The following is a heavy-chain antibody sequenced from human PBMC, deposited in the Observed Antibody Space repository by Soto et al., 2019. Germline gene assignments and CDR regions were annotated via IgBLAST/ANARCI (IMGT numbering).Heavy chain of an antibody. D-gene: IGHD5-12*01. CDR2: IWYDGSNK. Sequence: QVQLVESGGGVVQPGRYLRLSCAASGFTFSSYGMHWVRQAPGKGLEWVAVIWYDGSNKYYADSVKGRFTISRDNSKNTLYLQMNSLRAEATAVYYCARPQSQRWLQPGAFDIWGQGTMVTVSS. J-gene: IGHJ3*02. CDR1: GFTFSSYG. V-gene: IGHV3-33*01. CDR3: ARPQSQRWLQPGAFDI.